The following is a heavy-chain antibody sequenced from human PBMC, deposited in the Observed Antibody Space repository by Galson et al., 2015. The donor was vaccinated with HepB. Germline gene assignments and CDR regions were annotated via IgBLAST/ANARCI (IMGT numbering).Heavy chain of an antibody. CDR1: GGSISSGGYS. J-gene: IGHJ5*02. Sequence: LSLTCAVSGGSISSGGYSWSWIRQPPGKGLEWIGYIYHSGSTYYNPSLKSRVTISVDRSKNQFSLKLISVTAADTAVYYCASARFGHNWFDPWGQGTLVTVSS. D-gene: IGHD3-10*01. CDR2: IYHSGST. CDR3: ASARFGHNWFDP. V-gene: IGHV4-30-2*01.